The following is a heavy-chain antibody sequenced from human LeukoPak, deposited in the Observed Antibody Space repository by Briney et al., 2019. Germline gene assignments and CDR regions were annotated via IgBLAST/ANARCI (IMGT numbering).Heavy chain of an antibody. CDR2: IYYSGST. J-gene: IGHJ5*02. CDR3: ARDRQQPLNWFDP. Sequence: SETLSLTCTVSGGSIRSSYYYWSWIRQPPGKGLEWIGYIYYSGSTNYNPSLKSRVTISVDTSKNQFSLKLSSVTAADTAVYYCARDRQQPLNWFDPWGQGTLVTVSS. D-gene: IGHD6-13*01. V-gene: IGHV4-61*01. CDR1: GGSIRSSYYY.